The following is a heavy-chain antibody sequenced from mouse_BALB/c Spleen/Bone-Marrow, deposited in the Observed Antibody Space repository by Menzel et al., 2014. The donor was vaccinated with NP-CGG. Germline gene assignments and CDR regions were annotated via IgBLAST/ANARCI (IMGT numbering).Heavy chain of an antibody. CDR2: INPSNGRT. V-gene: IGHV1S81*02. Sequence: QVQLQQSGAELVKPEASVRLSCKASGYTFTSYWMHWVKPRPGQGLEWIGEINPSNGRTNYNGKFKSKATLTVDKSSSTAYMQLSSLTSEDSAVYYCARCYYGNYFDSWGQGTTLTVSS. D-gene: IGHD2-1*01. CDR3: ARCYYGNYFDS. CDR1: GYTFTSYW. J-gene: IGHJ2*01.